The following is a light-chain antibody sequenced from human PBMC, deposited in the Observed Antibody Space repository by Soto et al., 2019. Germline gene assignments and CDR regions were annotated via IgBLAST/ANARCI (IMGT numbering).Light chain of an antibody. CDR3: QQYGSSPPWT. Sequence: EIVLTQSPGTLSLSPGERATLSCRASQSVSSSYLAWYQKKPGQAPSLLIYGASSRATGIPDRFSGSGSGTDFTLTISRLEPEDFAVYYCQQYGSSPPWTFGQGTKVEIK. V-gene: IGKV3-20*01. CDR2: GAS. CDR1: QSVSSSY. J-gene: IGKJ1*01.